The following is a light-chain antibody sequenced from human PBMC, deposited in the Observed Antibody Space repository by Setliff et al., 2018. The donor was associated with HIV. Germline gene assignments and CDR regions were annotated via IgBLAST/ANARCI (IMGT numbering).Light chain of an antibody. V-gene: IGLV2-14*03. Sequence: QSVLTQPASVSGSPGQSITISCTGTSSDVGGYNYVSWYQQHPGKAPKLMIYDVSNRPSGVSTRFSGSRSGNTASLTISGLQAEDEADYYCNSFTSTTMYIFGTGTKVTVL. CDR3: NSFTSTTMYI. CDR1: SSDVGGYNY. J-gene: IGLJ1*01. CDR2: DVS.